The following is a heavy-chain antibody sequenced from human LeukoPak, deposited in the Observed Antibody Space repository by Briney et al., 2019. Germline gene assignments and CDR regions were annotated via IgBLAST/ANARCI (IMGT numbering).Heavy chain of an antibody. V-gene: IGHV3-33*01. CDR2: IWYDGSSK. CDR3: ARERSDYDSSAYYYGSFDY. CDR1: GFTFSSYG. D-gene: IGHD3-22*01. J-gene: IGHJ4*02. Sequence: GGSLRLSCAASGFTFSSYGMHWVRQAPGKGLEWVAVIWYDGSSKYYADSVKGRFTISRDNSKNTLYLQMNSLRAEDTAVYYCARERSDYDSSAYYYGSFDYWGQGTLVTVSS.